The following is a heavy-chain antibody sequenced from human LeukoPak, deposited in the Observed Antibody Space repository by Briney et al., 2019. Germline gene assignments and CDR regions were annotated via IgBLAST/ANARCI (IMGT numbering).Heavy chain of an antibody. CDR1: GYTFTGYY. CDR2: INPNSGGT. CDR3: ARVHYDILTGYYSHYYYYMDV. D-gene: IGHD3-9*01. Sequence: ASVKVSCKASGYTFTGYYMHWVRQAPGQGLEWMGWINPNSGGTNYAQKFQGRVTMTRDTSISTAYMELSRLRSEDTAVYYCARVHYDILTGYYSHYYYYMDVWGKGTTVTISS. V-gene: IGHV1-2*02. J-gene: IGHJ6*03.